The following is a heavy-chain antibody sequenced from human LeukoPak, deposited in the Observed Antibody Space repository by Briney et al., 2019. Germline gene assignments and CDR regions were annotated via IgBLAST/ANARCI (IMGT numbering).Heavy chain of an antibody. CDR2: IWYDGSNK. J-gene: IGHJ4*02. V-gene: IGHV3-33*01. Sequence: GGSLRLSCAASGFTFSSYGMHWVRQAPGKGLEWVAVIWYDGSNKYYADSVKGRFTISRDNSKNTLYLQMNSLRAEDTAVYYCARDADLLFGASPTTVVTPLDYWGQGTLVTVSS. CDR1: GFTFSSYG. CDR3: ARDADLLFGASPTTVVTPLDY. D-gene: IGHD4-23*01.